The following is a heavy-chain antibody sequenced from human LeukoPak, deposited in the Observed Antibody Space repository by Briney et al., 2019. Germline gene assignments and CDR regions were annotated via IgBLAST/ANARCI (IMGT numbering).Heavy chain of an antibody. V-gene: IGHV5-51*01. CDR2: IYPGDSNT. Sequence: GESLVISCQASGYYFGTYWSGWVRPVPGKGLEWMAIIYPGDSNTKYNPSFQGQVPISADKSINTAHLHWSSLRASDTATYYCARPPNIYYHASRNYCDSWGQGTLVTVSS. CDR1: GYYFGTYW. J-gene: IGHJ4*02. CDR3: ARPPNIYYHASRNYCDS. D-gene: IGHD3-22*01.